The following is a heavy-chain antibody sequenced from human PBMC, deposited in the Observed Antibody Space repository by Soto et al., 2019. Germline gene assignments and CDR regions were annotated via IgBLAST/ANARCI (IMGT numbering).Heavy chain of an antibody. V-gene: IGHV1-2*04. CDR2: INPNSGGT. CDR1: GYTFTGYY. J-gene: IGHJ1*01. D-gene: IGHD3-22*01. CDR3: ARGVEIVVVMMDEDYFHN. Sequence: ASVKVSCKASGYTFTGYYMHWVRQAPGQGLEWMGWINPNSGGTNYAQKFQGWVTMTRDTSISTAYMELSRLRSDDTAVYYCARGVEIVVVMMDEDYFHNWGQGTPVTVSS.